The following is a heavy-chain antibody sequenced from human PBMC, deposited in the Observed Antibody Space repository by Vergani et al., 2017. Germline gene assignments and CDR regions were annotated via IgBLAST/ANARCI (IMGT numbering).Heavy chain of an antibody. CDR3: ARDSLDLPRHDFWSGYYPSDYYYYMDV. J-gene: IGHJ6*03. V-gene: IGHV4-61*02. D-gene: IGHD3-3*01. Sequence: QVQLQESGPGLVKPSQTLSLTCSVSGGSISSGSYYWSWIRQPAGKGLEWIGRIYTSGSTNYNPSLKSRVTMSVDTSKNQFSLKLSSVTAADTAVYYCARDSLDLPRHDFWSGYYPSDYYYYMDVWGKGTTVTVSS. CDR1: GGSISSGSYY. CDR2: IYTSGST.